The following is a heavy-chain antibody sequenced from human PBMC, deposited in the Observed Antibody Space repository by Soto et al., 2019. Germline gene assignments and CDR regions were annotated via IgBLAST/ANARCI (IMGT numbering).Heavy chain of an antibody. V-gene: IGHV1-3*01. Sequence: ASVKVSCKASGYTFTSYAMHWVRQAPGQRLEWMGWINAGNGNTKYSQKFQGRVTITRDTSASTAYMELSSLRSEDTAVYYCARGVPYYDILTGYYLFSSDGAPGYFDYWGQGTLVTVSS. CDR1: GYTFTSYA. J-gene: IGHJ4*02. CDR2: INAGNGNT. D-gene: IGHD3-9*01. CDR3: ARGVPYYDILTGYYLFSSDGAPGYFDY.